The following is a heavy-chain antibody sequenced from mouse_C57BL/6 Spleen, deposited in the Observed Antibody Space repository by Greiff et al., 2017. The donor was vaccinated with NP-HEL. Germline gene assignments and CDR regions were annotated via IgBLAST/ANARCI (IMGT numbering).Heavy chain of an antibody. J-gene: IGHJ4*01. V-gene: IGHV1-62-2*01. D-gene: IGHD2-2*01. CDR3: ARHEDLYYGYDGSMDY. CDR2: FYPGSGSI. Sequence: QVHVKQSGAELVKPGASVKLSCKASGYTFTEYTIHWVKQRSGQGLEWIGWFYPGSGSIKYNEKFKDKATLTADKSSSTVYMELSRLTSEDSAVYFCARHEDLYYGYDGSMDYWGQGTSVTVSS. CDR1: GYTFTEYT.